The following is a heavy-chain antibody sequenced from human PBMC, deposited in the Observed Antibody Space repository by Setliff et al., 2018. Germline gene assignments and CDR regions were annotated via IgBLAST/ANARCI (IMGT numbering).Heavy chain of an antibody. CDR2: VHYNGNA. V-gene: IGHV4-39*01. CDR3: ASSSGFYYYDSSGYDY. J-gene: IGHJ4*02. Sequence: SETLSLTCSVSAGAISRSGYYWGWTRQSPGKGLEWIGSVHYNGNAYYTPSLKSRLTVSVDTAKNQFSLKLSSVTAADTAVYYCASSSGFYYYDSSGYDYWGQGTLVTVSS. CDR1: AGAISRSGYY. D-gene: IGHD3-22*01.